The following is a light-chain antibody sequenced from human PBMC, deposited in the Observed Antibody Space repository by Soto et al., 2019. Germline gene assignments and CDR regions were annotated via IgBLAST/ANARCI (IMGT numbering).Light chain of an antibody. V-gene: IGKV3-20*01. CDR2: GAS. CDR3: QQYGSSPWT. Sequence: TTSTCTLSVSLGERATLSFRASQSLRSSLAWYQQKPGQTPRLLIYGASSRATGIPDRFSGSGSGTDFTLTISRLEPEDFAVYYCQQYGSSPWTFGQGTNVDIK. J-gene: IGKJ1*01. CDR1: QSLRSS.